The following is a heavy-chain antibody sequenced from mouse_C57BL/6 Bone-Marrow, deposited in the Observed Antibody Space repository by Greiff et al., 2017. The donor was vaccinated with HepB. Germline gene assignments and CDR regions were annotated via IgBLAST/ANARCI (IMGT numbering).Heavy chain of an antibody. V-gene: IGHV1-82*01. CDR3: ASITTVVASYYYAMDY. CDR1: GYAFSSSW. D-gene: IGHD1-1*01. Sequence: QVQLKESGPELVKPGASVKISCKASGYAFSSSWMNWVKQRPGKGLEWIGRIYPGDGDTNYNGKFKGKATLTADKSSSTAYMQLSSLTSEDSAVYFCASITTVVASYYYAMDYWGQGTSVTVSS. CDR2: IYPGDGDT. J-gene: IGHJ4*01.